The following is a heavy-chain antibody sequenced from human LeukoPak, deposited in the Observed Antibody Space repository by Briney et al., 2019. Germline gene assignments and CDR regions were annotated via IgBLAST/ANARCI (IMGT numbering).Heavy chain of an antibody. CDR2: ISSSGSTI. CDR3: AREYYAAFDI. V-gene: IGHV3-48*03. Sequence: PGGSLRLSCSASGFTFSSYEMNWVRQAPGKGLEWVSYISSSGSTIYYADSVKGRFTISRDNAKNTLYLQMNSLRAEDTAVYYCAREYYAAFDIWGQGTMVTVSS. J-gene: IGHJ3*02. CDR1: GFTFSSYE. D-gene: IGHD3-3*01.